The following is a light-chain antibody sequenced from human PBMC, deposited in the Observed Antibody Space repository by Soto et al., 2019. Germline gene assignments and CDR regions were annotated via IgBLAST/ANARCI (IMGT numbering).Light chain of an antibody. CDR2: GNS. V-gene: IGLV1-40*01. Sequence: QPVLTQPPSVSGAPGQRVTISCTGSSSNIGAGYDVHWYQQLPGTAPKLLIYGNSNRPSGVPDRFSGSKSGTSASLAITGLQAADEADYYCQSYESSMSGYVFGTGPKVTVL. CDR3: QSYESSMSGYV. CDR1: SSNIGAGYD. J-gene: IGLJ1*01.